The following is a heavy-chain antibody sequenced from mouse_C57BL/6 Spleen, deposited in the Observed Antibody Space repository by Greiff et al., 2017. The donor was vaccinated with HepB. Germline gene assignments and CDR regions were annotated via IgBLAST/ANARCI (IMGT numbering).Heavy chain of an antibody. J-gene: IGHJ2*01. D-gene: IGHD2-3*01. CDR1: GFNIKDDY. CDR3: TTGDGYPQDY. CDR2: IDPENGDT. V-gene: IGHV14-4*01. Sequence: VQLQQSGAELVRPGASVKLSCTASGFNIKDDYMHWVKQRPEQGLEWIGWIDPENGDTEYASKFQGKATITADTSSNTAYLQLSSLTSEDTAVYYCTTGDGYPQDYWGQGTTLTVSS.